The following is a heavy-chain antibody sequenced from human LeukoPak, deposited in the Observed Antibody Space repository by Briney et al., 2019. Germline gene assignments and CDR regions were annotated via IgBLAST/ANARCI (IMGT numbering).Heavy chain of an antibody. CDR3: NRPRRYGDYGP. Sequence: GGSLKLSCAASGFTFSGSAMHWVRQASGKGLEGVGRIRIKSNSYATAYAASVKGRFTISRDDSKNTAYLQMNSLKTEDWAVDYCNRPRRYGDYGPWGQARLVTVS. D-gene: IGHD4-17*01. J-gene: IGHJ4*02. CDR1: GFTFSGSA. V-gene: IGHV3-73*01. CDR2: IRIKSNSYAT.